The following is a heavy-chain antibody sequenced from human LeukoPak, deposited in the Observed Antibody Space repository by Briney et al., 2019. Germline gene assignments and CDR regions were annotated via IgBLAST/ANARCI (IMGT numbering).Heavy chain of an antibody. V-gene: IGHV3-23*01. D-gene: IGHD3-22*01. J-gene: IGHJ4*02. CDR3: ATPYYYDSSGYLGDY. Sequence: GGSLRLSCAASGFTFSYYAMSWVRQAPGKGLEWVSSISASGDSTYYADSAKGRFTISSDNSKNTLYLQMNSLRAEDTAVYYCATPYYYDSSGYLGDYWGQGTLVTVSS. CDR1: GFTFSYYA. CDR2: ISASGDST.